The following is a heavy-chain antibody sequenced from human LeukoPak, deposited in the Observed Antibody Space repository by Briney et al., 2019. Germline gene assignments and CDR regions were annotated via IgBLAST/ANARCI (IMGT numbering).Heavy chain of an antibody. Sequence: GGSLRLSCAASGFTFSDYAMTWVRQAPGKGPEWVSAISGSGGSTYYADSVKGRFTISRDNSKNTLYLQMNSLRAEDTAVYYCAKYRVRLGSYWGQGTLVTVSS. CDR2: ISGSGGST. CDR3: AKYRVRLGSY. D-gene: IGHD1-1*01. J-gene: IGHJ4*02. CDR1: GFTFSDYA. V-gene: IGHV3-23*01.